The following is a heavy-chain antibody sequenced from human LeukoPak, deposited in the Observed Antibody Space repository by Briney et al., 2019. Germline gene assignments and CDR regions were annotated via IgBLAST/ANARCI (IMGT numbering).Heavy chain of an antibody. CDR2: IIPILGIA. Sequence: SVKVSCKASGGTFSSYAISWVRQAPGQGLEWMGRIIPILGIANYAQKFQGRVTITADKSTSTAYMELSSLRSEDTAVCYCARDTYYYDSSGYYYPYYFDYWGQGTLVTVSS. CDR3: ARDTYYYDSSGYYYPYYFDY. J-gene: IGHJ4*02. D-gene: IGHD3-22*01. V-gene: IGHV1-69*04. CDR1: GGTFSSYA.